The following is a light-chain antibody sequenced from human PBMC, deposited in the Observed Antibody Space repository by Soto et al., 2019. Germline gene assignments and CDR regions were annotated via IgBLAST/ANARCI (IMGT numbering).Light chain of an antibody. CDR1: RGHSSYA. CDR2: LANDGAH. CDR3: QTWGTGIQV. V-gene: IGLV4-69*02. J-gene: IGLJ2*01. Sequence: QSVLTQSPSASASLGASVKLTCTLSRGHSSYAIAWHQQRPEKGPRYLMKLANDGAHSRADGIPDRFSGSSSGAERYLTISSLRSEDEADYYCQTWGTGIQVFGGGTKLTVL.